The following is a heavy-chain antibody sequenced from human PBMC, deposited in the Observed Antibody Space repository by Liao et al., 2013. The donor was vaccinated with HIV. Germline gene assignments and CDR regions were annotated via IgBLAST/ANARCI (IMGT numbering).Heavy chain of an antibody. CDR2: IYTNGRT. Sequence: QVQLQESGPGLVKPSQTLSLTCTVFGGSVNSGPYHWTWIRQPAGNRLEWIGRIYTNGRTNYNPSLQGRVTISVDTSKNQFSLKLSSVTAADTAVYYCARGRKGITIFGVVKAPYYFDYWGQGTLVTVSS. V-gene: IGHV4-61*02. CDR3: ARGRKGITIFGVVKAPYYFDY. D-gene: IGHD3-3*01. J-gene: IGHJ4*02. CDR1: GGSVNSGPYH.